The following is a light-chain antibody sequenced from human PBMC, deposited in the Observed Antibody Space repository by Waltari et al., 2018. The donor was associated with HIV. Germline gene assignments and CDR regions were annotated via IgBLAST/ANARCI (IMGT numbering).Light chain of an antibody. J-gene: IGLJ2*01. V-gene: IGLV2-14*01. Sequence: QSALTQPASVSGSPGQSITISCTGTSSDVGAYMYVSWYQQHPDKAPKLIIFEVSNRPSGISNRFSGSKSGNTASLTISGLQTEDEADYYCASFTTNRILVFGGGTKVTVL. CDR2: EVS. CDR1: SSDVGAYMY. CDR3: ASFTTNRILV.